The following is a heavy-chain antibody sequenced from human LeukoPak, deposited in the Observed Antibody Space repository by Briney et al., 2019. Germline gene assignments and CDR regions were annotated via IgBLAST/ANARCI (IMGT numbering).Heavy chain of an antibody. V-gene: IGHV4-34*01. CDR1: GGSFSGYY. D-gene: IGHD5-18*01. CDR3: ARDVDTAMVRGMDV. J-gene: IGHJ6*02. CDR2: INHSGRT. Sequence: SETLSLTCAVYGGSFSGYYWNWIRQPPGKGLEWIGEINHSGRTNYNPSLKSRVTMSVDTSKNQFSLKLSSVTAADTAVYYCARDVDTAMVRGMDVWGQGTTVTVSS.